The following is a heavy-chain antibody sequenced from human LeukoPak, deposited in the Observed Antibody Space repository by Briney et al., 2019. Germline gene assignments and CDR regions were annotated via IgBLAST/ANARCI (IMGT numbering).Heavy chain of an antibody. CDR1: GGSISSYY. J-gene: IGHJ3*02. CDR3: ARGRGTPRDAFDI. V-gene: IGHV4-59*01. D-gene: IGHD1-1*01. CDR2: IYYSGST. Sequence: PSETLSLTCTVSGGSISSYYWSWIRQPPGKGLEWIGHIYYSGSTNYNPSLKSRVTISVDTSKNQFSLKLSSVTAADTAVYYCARGRGTPRDAFDIWGQGTMVTVSS.